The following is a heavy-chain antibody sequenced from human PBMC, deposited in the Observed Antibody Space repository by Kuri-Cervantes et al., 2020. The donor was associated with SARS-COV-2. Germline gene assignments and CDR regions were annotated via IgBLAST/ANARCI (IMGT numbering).Heavy chain of an antibody. V-gene: IGHV4-34*01. J-gene: IGHJ4*02. D-gene: IGHD6-6*01. Sequence: SVTLSLTCAVYGGSFSGYYWSWIRQPPGKGLEWIGEINHSGSTNYNPSLKSRVTISVDTSKNQFSLKLSSVTAADTAVYYCARGPRWSIAASFDYWGQGTLVTVSS. CDR2: INHSGST. CDR3: ARGPRWSIAASFDY. CDR1: GGSFSGYY.